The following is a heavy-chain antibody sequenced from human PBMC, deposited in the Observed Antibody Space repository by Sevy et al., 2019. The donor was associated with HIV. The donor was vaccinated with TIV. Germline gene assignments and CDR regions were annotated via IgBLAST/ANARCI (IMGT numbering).Heavy chain of an antibody. J-gene: IGHJ4*02. D-gene: IGHD2-2*03. V-gene: IGHV3-11*01. CDR1: GFAFRDYD. Sequence: GGSLRLSCADSGFAFRDYDMSWIRQTPGKGLQWVSYISSSGTTIYYADSVKGRFTISRDNAKNSLYLQMNSLRAEDTAVYYCARWIHSGYWGQGTLVTVSS. CDR2: ISSSGTTI. CDR3: ARWIHSGY.